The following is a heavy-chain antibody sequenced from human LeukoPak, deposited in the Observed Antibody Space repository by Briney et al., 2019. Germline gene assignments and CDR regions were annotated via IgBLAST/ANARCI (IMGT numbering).Heavy chain of an antibody. CDR3: AREYSSSSTYYYYYYMDV. V-gene: IGHV5-51*01. D-gene: IGHD6-6*01. Sequence: GESLKISCKGSGYSFTSYWIGWVRQMPGKGLEWMGIIYPGDPDTRYSPSFQGQVTTSADKSISTAYLQWSSPKASDTAMYYCAREYSSSSTYYYYYYMDVWGKGTTVTVSS. CDR1: GYSFTSYW. CDR2: IYPGDPDT. J-gene: IGHJ6*03.